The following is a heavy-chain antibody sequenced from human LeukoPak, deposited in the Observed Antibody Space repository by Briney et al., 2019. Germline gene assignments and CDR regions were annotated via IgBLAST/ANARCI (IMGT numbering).Heavy chain of an antibody. CDR1: GGSISGTNW. Sequence: SETLSLTCGVSGGSISGTNWWSWVRQPPGQGLEWIGEISLAGQTNYNPSLNGRVTMPLDKSSNQLSLHLTSVTAADTATYYCSRESGPFCPFGYWGQGTLVIVSS. D-gene: IGHD1-26*01. J-gene: IGHJ4*02. CDR3: SRESGPFCPFGY. CDR2: ISLAGQT. V-gene: IGHV4/OR15-8*02.